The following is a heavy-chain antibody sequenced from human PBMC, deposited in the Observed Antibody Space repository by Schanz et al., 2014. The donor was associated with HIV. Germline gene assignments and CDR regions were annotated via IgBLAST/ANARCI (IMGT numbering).Heavy chain of an antibody. CDR3: ARVGAGVTVCFDY. CDR2: ISAYNGHP. V-gene: IGHV1-18*01. Sequence: QVPLVQSGAEVKKPGSSVKVSCKASGGSFSSYAINWVRQAPGQGLEWMGWISAYNGHPHYGQKFQGRFTTTSETSTSTAYMELRNLRSDDTAVFYGARVGAGVTVCFDYWGQGTLVSVSS. CDR1: GGSFSSYA. D-gene: IGHD3-10*01. J-gene: IGHJ4*02.